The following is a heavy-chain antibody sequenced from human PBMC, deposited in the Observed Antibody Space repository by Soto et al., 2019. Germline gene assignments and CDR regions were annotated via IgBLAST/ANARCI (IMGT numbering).Heavy chain of an antibody. J-gene: IGHJ4*02. D-gene: IGHD6-19*01. CDR1: GYIFTGYY. CDR3: ATSRISIAVAGETEYYFDY. Sequence: ASVKVSCKASGYIFTGYYMYWVRQAPGQGLEWMGWINPNSGDTNYTQKFQGWVTMTRDTSISTAYMELSRLRSDDTAVYYCATSRISIAVAGETEYYFDYWGQGTLVTVSS. V-gene: IGHV1-2*04. CDR2: INPNSGDT.